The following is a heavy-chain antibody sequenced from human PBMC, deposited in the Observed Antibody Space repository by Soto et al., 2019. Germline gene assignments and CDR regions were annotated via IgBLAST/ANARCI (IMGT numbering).Heavy chain of an antibody. CDR3: AKDQGWYYYYGMDV. Sequence: GGSLRLSCAASGFTFSSYGMHWVRQAPGKGLEWVAVISYDGSNKYYADSVKGRFTISRDNSKNTLYLQMNSLRAEDTAVYYCAKDQGWYYYYGMDVWGQGTTVTVSS. CDR1: GFTFSSYG. V-gene: IGHV3-30*18. J-gene: IGHJ6*02. CDR2: ISYDGSNK.